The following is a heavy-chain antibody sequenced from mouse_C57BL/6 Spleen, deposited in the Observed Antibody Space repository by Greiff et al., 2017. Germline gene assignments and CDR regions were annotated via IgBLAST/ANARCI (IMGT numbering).Heavy chain of an antibody. J-gene: IGHJ2*01. V-gene: IGHV1-82*01. CDR3: AREGTTVVADYFDY. CDR2: IYPGDGDT. D-gene: IGHD1-1*01. Sequence: VQLQQSGPELVKPGASVKISCKASGYAFRSSWMNWVKQRPGKGLEWIGRIYPGDGDTNYNGKFKGKATLTADKSSSTAYMQLSSLTSEDSAVYFCAREGTTVVADYFDYWGQGTTLTVSS. CDR1: GYAFRSSW.